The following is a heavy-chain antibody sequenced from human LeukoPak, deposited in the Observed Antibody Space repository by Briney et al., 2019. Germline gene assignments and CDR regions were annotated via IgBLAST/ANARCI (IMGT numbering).Heavy chain of an antibody. D-gene: IGHD2-15*01. CDR3: ARHYCSGGSCYEFDY. CDR1: GGSISSYY. CDR2: IYYSGST. V-gene: IGHV4-59*08. Sequence: PSGTLSLTCTVSGGSISSYYWSWIRQPPGKGLEWIGYIYYSGSTNYNPSLKSRVTISVDTSKNQFSLKLSSVTAADTAVYYCARHYCSGGSCYEFDYWGQGTLVTVSS. J-gene: IGHJ4*02.